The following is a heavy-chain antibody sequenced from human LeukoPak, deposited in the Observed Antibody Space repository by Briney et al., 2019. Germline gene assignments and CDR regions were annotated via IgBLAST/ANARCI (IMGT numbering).Heavy chain of an antibody. CDR2: ISSGSSTI. CDR1: GFTVSSNY. J-gene: IGHJ4*02. CDR3: ARYNSGWDY. V-gene: IGHV3-48*01. D-gene: IGHD6-19*01. Sequence: GGSLRLSCAASGFTVSSNYMSWVRQAPGKGLEWVSYISSGSSTIYYADSVKGRFTISRDNARNSLYLQMNSLRAEDTALYYCARYNSGWDYWGQGTLVTVSS.